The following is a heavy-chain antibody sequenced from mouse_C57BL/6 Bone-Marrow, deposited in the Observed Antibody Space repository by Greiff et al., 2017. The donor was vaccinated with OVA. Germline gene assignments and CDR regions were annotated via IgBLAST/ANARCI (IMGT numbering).Heavy chain of an antibody. V-gene: IGHV1-81*01. CDR2: IYPRSGNT. CDR3: ARGGWLLSFDY. J-gene: IGHJ2*01. D-gene: IGHD2-3*01. Sequence: QVQLQQSGAELARPGASVKLSCKASGYTFTSYGISWVKQRTGQGLEWIGEIYPRSGNTYYNEKFKGKATLTADKSSSTAYMELRSLTSEDSSVYFCARGGWLLSFDYWGQGTTLTVSS. CDR1: GYTFTSYG.